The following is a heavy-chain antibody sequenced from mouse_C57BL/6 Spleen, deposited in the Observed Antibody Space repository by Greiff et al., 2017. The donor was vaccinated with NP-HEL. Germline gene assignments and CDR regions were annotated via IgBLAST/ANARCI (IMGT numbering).Heavy chain of an antibody. D-gene: IGHD2-4*01. J-gene: IGHJ2*01. CDR2: IRLKSDNYAT. CDR1: GFTFSNYW. CDR3: TDDYDAYFDY. Sequence: EVKLVESGGGLVQPGGSMKLSCVASGFTFSNYWMNWVRQSPEKGLEWVAQIRLKSDNYATHYAESVKGRFTIARDDSKSSVYLQMNNLRAEDTGIYYCTDDYDAYFDYWGQGTTLTVSS. V-gene: IGHV6-3*01.